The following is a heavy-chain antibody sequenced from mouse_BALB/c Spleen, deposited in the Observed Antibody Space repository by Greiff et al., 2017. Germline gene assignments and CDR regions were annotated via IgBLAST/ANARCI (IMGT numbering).Heavy chain of an antibody. CDR1: GFAFSSYD. V-gene: IGHV5-12-1*01. J-gene: IGHJ4*01. D-gene: IGHD1-1*01. CDR2: ISSGGGST. CDR3: ARHPSSTVVAPYYAMDY. Sequence: EVQLVESGGGLVKPGGSLKLSCAASGFAFSSYDMSWVRQTPEKRLEWVAYISSGGGSTYYPDTVKGRFTISRDNAKNTLYLQMSSLKSEDTAMYYCARHPSSTVVAPYYAMDYWGQGTSVTVSA.